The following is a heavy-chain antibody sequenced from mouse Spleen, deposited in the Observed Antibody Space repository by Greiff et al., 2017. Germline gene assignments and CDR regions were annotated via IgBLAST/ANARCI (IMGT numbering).Heavy chain of an antibody. J-gene: IGHJ2*01. V-gene: IGHV5-6*02. D-gene: IGHD4-1*01. Sequence: EVKLVESGGDLVKPGGSLKLSCAASGFTFSSYGMSWVRQTPDKRLEWVATISSGGSYTYYPDSVKGRFTISRDNAKNTLYLQMSSLKSEVTAMYYCARQGAGTGYFDYWGQGTTLTVSS. CDR1: GFTFSSYG. CDR2: ISSGGSYT. CDR3: ARQGAGTGYFDY.